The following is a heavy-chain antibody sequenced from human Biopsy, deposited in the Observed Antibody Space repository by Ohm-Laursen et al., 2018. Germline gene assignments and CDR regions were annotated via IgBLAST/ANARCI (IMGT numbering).Heavy chain of an antibody. D-gene: IGHD2/OR15-2a*01. Sequence: GTLSLTCIVSGGSISSDYWSWIRQTPGKGLEWIVYIYYSGSTNYNPSLKSRVTISVDTSKNQFSLRLNSVTAADTAVYYCARATNSTGWPYYYFYGMDVWGQGTTVTVSS. CDR2: IYYSGST. CDR1: GGSISSDY. J-gene: IGHJ6*02. CDR3: ARATNSTGWPYYYFYGMDV. V-gene: IGHV4-59*01.